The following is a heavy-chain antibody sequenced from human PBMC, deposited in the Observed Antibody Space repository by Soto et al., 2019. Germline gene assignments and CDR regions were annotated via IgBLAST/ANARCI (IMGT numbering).Heavy chain of an antibody. CDR3: AILKYCSGGSCYGSIPADY. CDR1: GYSFTSYC. D-gene: IGHD2-15*01. CDR2: IYPDDSDT. V-gene: IGHV5-51*01. Sequence: GESLKISCQGSGYSFTSYCIGWVRQMPGKGLEWMGIIYPDDSDTRYSPSFQGQVTISTAKSITTAYLQWSSLKASDTAVYYCAILKYCSGGSCYGSIPADYWGQGTLVTVSS. J-gene: IGHJ4*02.